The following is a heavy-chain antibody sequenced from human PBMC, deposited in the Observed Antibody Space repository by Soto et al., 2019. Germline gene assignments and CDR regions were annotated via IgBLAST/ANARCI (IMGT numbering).Heavy chain of an antibody. J-gene: IGHJ6*03. CDR2: INPNRGVT. CDR3: ARESGGATATLDYYYFDMDV. V-gene: IGHV1-2*04. Sequence: QVQLVQSGAEVRKPGASVTVSCRSSGDSFNDYYIHWVRQAPGQGLEWMGWINPNRGVTKYAQKFQGCVSMSRDTSIRTVYMQLGRLRSEDTAVYYCARESGGATATLDYYYFDMDVWGTGTMVTVSS. D-gene: IGHD5-12*01. CDR1: GDSFNDYY.